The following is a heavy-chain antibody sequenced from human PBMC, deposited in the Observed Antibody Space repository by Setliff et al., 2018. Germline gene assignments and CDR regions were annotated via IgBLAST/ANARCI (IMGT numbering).Heavy chain of an antibody. J-gene: IGHJ4*02. CDR1: GFTFSSYT. CDR2: ISSTSYTI. CDR3: ARDWEQRGYYFDY. D-gene: IGHD1-26*01. Sequence: GGSLRLSCAASGFTFSSYTMNWVRQAPGKGLEWVSSISSTSYTIYYADSVKGRFTISRDNAKNSLYLQMNSLRAEDTAVYYCARDWEQRGYYFDYWGQGTLVTVSS. V-gene: IGHV3-48*01.